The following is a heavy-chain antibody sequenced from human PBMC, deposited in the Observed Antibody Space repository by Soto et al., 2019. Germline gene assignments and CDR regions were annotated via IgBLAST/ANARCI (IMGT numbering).Heavy chain of an antibody. CDR3: ARGATVPHYDY. CDR1: CFSVSSGIFY. Sequence: PDTLFPTSTLSCFSVSSGIFYWAWIRQPPGKGLEWIGFGSYSGTTNYKPSLKSRVTISVDTSRSQISLKVSSLTAADTAVYYCARGATVPHYDYWGQG. V-gene: IGHV4-61*01. J-gene: IGHJ4*02. CDR2: GSYSGTT.